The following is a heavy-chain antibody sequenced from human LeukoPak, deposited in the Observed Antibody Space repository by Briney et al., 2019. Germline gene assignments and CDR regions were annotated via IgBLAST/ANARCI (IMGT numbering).Heavy chain of an antibody. Sequence: GGSLRLSCAASGFTFSSYAMHWVRQAPGKGLEWVAVISYDGSNKYYADSVKGRFTISRDNSKNTLYLQMNSLRAEDTAVYYCARDLPGVVPPYYYHGMDVWGQGTTVTVSS. CDR1: GFTFSSYA. V-gene: IGHV3-30-3*01. J-gene: IGHJ6*02. D-gene: IGHD3-3*01. CDR2: ISYDGSNK. CDR3: ARDLPGVVPPYYYHGMDV.